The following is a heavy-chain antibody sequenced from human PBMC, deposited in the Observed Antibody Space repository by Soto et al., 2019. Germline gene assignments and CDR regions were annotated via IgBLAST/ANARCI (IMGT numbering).Heavy chain of an antibody. V-gene: IGHV3-15*01. CDR1: GITFSNAW. D-gene: IGHD1-26*01. Sequence: EVQLVESGGGLVKDGGSLRLSCAVSGITFSNAWMAWVRQAPGKGLEWVGRIQKKADGGATEYAASVKGRLSISRDDSKNTLYLQMDSLKTEDSAVYYCTIMGLGTFQYWGQATLLTVSS. J-gene: IGHJ4*02. CDR3: TIMGLGTFQY. CDR2: IQKKADGGAT.